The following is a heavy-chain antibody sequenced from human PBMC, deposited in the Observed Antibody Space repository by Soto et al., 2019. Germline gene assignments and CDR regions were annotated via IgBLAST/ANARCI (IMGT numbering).Heavy chain of an antibody. CDR2: ISRDGSVK. CDR1: GFTFSTFG. CDR3: AGEIASGY. D-gene: IGHD2-21*01. Sequence: QVQLVESGGGVVQPGTSLRLSCVASGFTFSTFGMHWVRQAPGKGLEWVAVISRDGSVKYYADSVKGRFTISRDTSKNTLYLQMISLRAEDTAVYYCAGEIASGYWGQGTLVTVSS. V-gene: IGHV3-30*03. J-gene: IGHJ4*02.